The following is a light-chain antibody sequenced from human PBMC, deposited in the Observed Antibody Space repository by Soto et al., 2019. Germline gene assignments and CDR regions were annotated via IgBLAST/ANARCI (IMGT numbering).Light chain of an antibody. CDR1: RDVGLYDY. Sequence: RDVGLYDYVSWYQQHPGKAPQLMIYAVSNRPSGVSNRFSASKSGNTASLFISGLQAEDEADYYCSSYTSDSSYVFGSGTKVTVL. CDR2: AVS. CDR3: SSYTSDSSYV. V-gene: IGLV2-14*01. J-gene: IGLJ1*01.